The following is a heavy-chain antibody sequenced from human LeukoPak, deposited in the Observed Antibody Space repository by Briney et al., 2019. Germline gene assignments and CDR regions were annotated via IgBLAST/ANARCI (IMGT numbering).Heavy chain of an antibody. Sequence: SETLSLTCTVSGVSISSSNSYWGWIRQPPGKGLEWIGSIYYSGNTYYNASLKSQVSISIDTSKNQFSLKLTSVTAADTAVYYCARDREYYNILTGYKVSHYLDYWGQGTLVTVSS. CDR1: GVSISSSNSY. D-gene: IGHD3-9*01. J-gene: IGHJ4*02. CDR3: ARDREYYNILTGYKVSHYLDY. V-gene: IGHV4-39*02. CDR2: IYYSGNT.